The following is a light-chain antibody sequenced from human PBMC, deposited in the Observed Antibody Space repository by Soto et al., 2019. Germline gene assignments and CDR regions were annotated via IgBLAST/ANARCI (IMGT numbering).Light chain of an antibody. CDR2: GAS. J-gene: IGKJ3*01. CDR3: QQSFSSPFT. V-gene: IGKV1-39*01. Sequence: DIQMTQSPSSLSASVGDRVSITCRASQSICSHLNWFQHKPGKAPKVLIYGASSLQGGVPSRFRGSGSGTDFTLTIKSLQPEDFATYYCQQSFSSPFTFGPGTKVDVK. CDR1: QSICSH.